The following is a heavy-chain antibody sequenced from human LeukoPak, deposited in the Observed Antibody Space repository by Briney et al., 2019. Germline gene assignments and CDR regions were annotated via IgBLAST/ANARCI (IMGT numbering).Heavy chain of an antibody. V-gene: IGHV4-39*07. CDR2: IYYSGST. J-gene: IGHJ5*02. CDR1: GGSISSSSYY. D-gene: IGHD2-15*01. Sequence: PSETLSLTCTVSGGSISSSSYYWGWIRQPPGKGLEWIGSIYYSGSTYYNPSLKSRVTISVDTSKNQFSLKLSSVTAADTAVYYCARGRRYCSGGSCYSRWFDPWGQGTLVTVSS. CDR3: ARGRRYCSGGSCYSRWFDP.